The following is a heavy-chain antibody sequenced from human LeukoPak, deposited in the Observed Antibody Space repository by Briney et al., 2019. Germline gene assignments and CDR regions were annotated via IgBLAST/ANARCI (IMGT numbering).Heavy chain of an antibody. V-gene: IGHV3-23*01. D-gene: IGHD3-10*01. CDR2: ISGNGGST. J-gene: IGHJ4*02. CDR1: GFTFSSYA. Sequence: GGSLRLSCAASGFTFSSYAMSWVRQAPGEGLEWVSAISGNGGSTYYADSVKGRFTISRDNSKNTLYLQMNSLRAEDTAVYYCAKSLSGGGYYFEFWGQGTLVTVSS. CDR3: AKSLSGGGYYFEF.